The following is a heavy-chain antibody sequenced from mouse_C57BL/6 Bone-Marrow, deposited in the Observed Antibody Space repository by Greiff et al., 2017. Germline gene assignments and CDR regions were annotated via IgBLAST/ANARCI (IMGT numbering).Heavy chain of an antibody. V-gene: IGHV1-81*01. D-gene: IGHD2-4*01. Sequence: VKLVESGAELARPGASVKLSCKASGYTFTSSGISWVKQRTGPGLEWIGEIYPRSGNTYYNEKFKGKDTLTADKSSSTAYMELRSMTSEDSAVYFCARRLRRDYAMDYWGQGTSVTVSS. J-gene: IGHJ4*01. CDR3: ARRLRRDYAMDY. CDR1: GYTFTSSG. CDR2: IYPRSGNT.